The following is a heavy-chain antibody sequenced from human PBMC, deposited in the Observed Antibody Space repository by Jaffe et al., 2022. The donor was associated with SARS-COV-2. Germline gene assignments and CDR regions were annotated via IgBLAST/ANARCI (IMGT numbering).Heavy chain of an antibody. J-gene: IGHJ3*02. CDR2: INHSGST. CDR1: GGSFSGYY. V-gene: IGHV4-34*01. D-gene: IGHD2-15*01. Sequence: QVQLQQWGAGLLKPSETLSLTCAVYGGSFSGYYWSWIRQPPGKGLEWIGEINHSGSTNYNPSLKSRVTISVDTSKNQFSLKLSSVTAADTAVYYCARGGDIVVVVAAAGDAFDIWGQGTMVTVSS. CDR3: ARGGDIVVVVAAAGDAFDI.